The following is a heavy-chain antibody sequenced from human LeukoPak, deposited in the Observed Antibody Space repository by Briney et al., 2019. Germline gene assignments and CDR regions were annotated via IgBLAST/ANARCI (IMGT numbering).Heavy chain of an antibody. D-gene: IGHD6-19*01. CDR2: IIPIFGTA. CDR1: GGTFSSYA. J-gene: IGHJ4*02. V-gene: IGHV1-69*05. CDR3: ARRGSGWYGLNY. Sequence: ASVKVSCXASGGTFSSYAISWVRQAPGQGLEWMGRIIPIFGTANYAQKFQGRVTITTDESTSTAYMELSSLRSEDTAVYYCARRGSGWYGLNYWGQGTLVTVSS.